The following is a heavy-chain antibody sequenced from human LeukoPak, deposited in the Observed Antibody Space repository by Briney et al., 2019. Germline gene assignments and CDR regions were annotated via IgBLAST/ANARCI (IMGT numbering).Heavy chain of an antibody. Sequence: ASVNLSCTASGYTFTSYGISWGRHAPGQGLEWMGWISAYNGNTNYAQKLQGRVTMTTDTSSSTAYIALRSLGSDDTAVYYCSRDAAIVVVPAAQWFDPWGQGTLVTVSS. CDR1: GYTFTSYG. D-gene: IGHD2-2*01. V-gene: IGHV1-18*01. CDR2: ISAYNGNT. CDR3: SRDAAIVVVPAAQWFDP. J-gene: IGHJ5*02.